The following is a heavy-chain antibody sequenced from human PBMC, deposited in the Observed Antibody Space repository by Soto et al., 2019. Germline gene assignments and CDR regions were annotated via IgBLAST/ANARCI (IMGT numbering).Heavy chain of an antibody. Sequence: EVQLVESGGDLVQPGGSLRLSCATSGFTFSSYEMNWVRQAPGKGLEWVSYISSSGSTIYYADSVKGRFTISRDNAKNSLFLQMNSLRAEDTAVYYCARDFSKNRGIFYYYYGMDVWGQGTTVTVSS. J-gene: IGHJ6*02. D-gene: IGHD7-27*01. V-gene: IGHV3-48*03. CDR3: ARDFSKNRGIFYYYYGMDV. CDR2: ISSSGSTI. CDR1: GFTFSSYE.